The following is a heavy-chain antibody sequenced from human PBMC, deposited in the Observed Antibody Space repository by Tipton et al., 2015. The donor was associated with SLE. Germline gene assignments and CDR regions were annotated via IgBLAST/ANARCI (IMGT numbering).Heavy chain of an antibody. Sequence: TLSLTCTVSGGTITTSSYYWGWIRQPPGKGLEWIGSIYYSGTTYYNPSLKSRVTISIDTSKNQFSLRLNSVTAADTAVYYCARDGMYYDSLTGFSPLNWFDPWVQGTVVTVSS. CDR1: GGTITTSSYY. J-gene: IGHJ3*01. V-gene: IGHV4-39*07. CDR3: ARDGMYYDSLTGFSPLNWFDP. D-gene: IGHD3-9*01. CDR2: IYYSGTT.